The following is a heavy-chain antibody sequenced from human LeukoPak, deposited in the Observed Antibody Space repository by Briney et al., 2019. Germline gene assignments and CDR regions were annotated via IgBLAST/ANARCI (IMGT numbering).Heavy chain of an antibody. CDR2: VYYTGTT. D-gene: IGHD6-19*01. J-gene: IGHJ4*02. V-gene: IGHV4-39*01. CDR3: SRLADHNSGWWTIDY. CDR1: GDSITRTTSY. Sequence: SETLSLTCTVSGDSITRTTSYWGWIRQPPGKGLEWIGTVYYTGTTYSNPSLKSRVTISVDTSINQFSVKLRSVTAADTAVYYCSRLADHNSGWWTIDYWGQGTLVTVSS.